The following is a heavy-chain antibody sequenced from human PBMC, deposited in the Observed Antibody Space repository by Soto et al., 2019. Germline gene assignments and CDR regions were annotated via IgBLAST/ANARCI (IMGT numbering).Heavy chain of an antibody. J-gene: IGHJ3*02. CDR3: AIQWTDAFDI. CDR2: ISVNNGNT. V-gene: IGHV1-18*01. CDR1: GYIYMSYG. Sequence: ASVKVSCKASGYIYMSYGISWVRQAPGQGLEWMGWISVNNGNTNYAQKLQGRVIMTTDTSTSTAYMDLRSLRSDDTAVYYCAIQWTDAFDIWGPGTMVTVSS. D-gene: IGHD6-19*01.